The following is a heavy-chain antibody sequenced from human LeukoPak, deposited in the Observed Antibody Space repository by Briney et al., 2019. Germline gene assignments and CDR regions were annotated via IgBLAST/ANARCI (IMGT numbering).Heavy chain of an antibody. V-gene: IGHV4-59*01. D-gene: IGHD5-12*01. CDR2: IYYSGST. CDR1: GGSISSYY. J-gene: IGHJ4*02. Sequence: PSETLSLTCTVSGGSISSYYWSWIRQPPGKGLEWIGHIYYSGSTNYNPSLKSRVTISVDTSKNQFSLKLSSVTAADTAVYYCARELGYSGYDFGYWGQGTLVTVSS. CDR3: ARELGYSGYDFGY.